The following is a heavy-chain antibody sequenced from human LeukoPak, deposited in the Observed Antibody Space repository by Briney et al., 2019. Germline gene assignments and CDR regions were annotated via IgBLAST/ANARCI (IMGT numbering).Heavy chain of an antibody. J-gene: IGHJ4*02. Sequence: GGSLRLSCAASGFTFDDYGMSWVRQAPGKGLEWVANIKQDGSEKYYVDSVKGRFTISRDNAKNSLYLQMNSLRAEDTAVYYCARQKYLRGPDVEYFDYWGQGTLVTVSS. V-gene: IGHV3-7*01. CDR1: GFTFDDYG. CDR2: IKQDGSEK. D-gene: IGHD5/OR15-5a*01. CDR3: ARQKYLRGPDVEYFDY.